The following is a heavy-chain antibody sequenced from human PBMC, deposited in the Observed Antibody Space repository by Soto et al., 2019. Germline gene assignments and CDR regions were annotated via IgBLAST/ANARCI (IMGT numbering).Heavy chain of an antibody. CDR2: INPNSGGT. J-gene: IGHJ6*02. Sequence: VSLLACGYTLPRYYMHGVGQARGQGLGWMGWINPNSGGTNYAQKFQGMVTMTRDTSISTAYMELSRLRSDDTAVYYRARDEIVPAAIAYYGMDVWGQGTTVTVSS. D-gene: IGHD2-2*02. CDR3: ARDEIVPAAIAYYGMDV. CDR1: GYTLPRYY. V-gene: IGHV1-2*02.